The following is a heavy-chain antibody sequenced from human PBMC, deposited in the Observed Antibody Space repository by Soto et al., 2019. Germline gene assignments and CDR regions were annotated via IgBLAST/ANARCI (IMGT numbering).Heavy chain of an antibody. V-gene: IGHV3-48*01. J-gene: IGHJ6*03. D-gene: IGHD6-6*01. CDR1: GFTFSSYS. CDR2: ISSSSSTI. Sequence: GGSLRLSCAASGFTFSSYSMNWVRQAPGKGLEWVSYISSSSSTIYYADSVKGRFTISRDNAKNSLYLQMNSLRAEDTAVYYCARVSEASSYPTVYYYYYMDVWGKGTTVTVSS. CDR3: ARVSEASSYPTVYYYYYMDV.